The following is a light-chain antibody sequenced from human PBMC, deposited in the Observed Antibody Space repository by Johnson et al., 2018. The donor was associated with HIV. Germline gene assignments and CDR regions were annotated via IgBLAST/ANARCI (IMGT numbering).Light chain of an antibody. CDR2: ENN. J-gene: IGLJ1*01. V-gene: IGLV1-51*02. Sequence: QSVLTQPPSVYAAPGQKVTISCSGSSSNIGNNYVSWYQQLPGTAPKLLIYENNKRPAGIPDRFSGSKSGPSATLGITGLQTGDEADYYCGTWDNSLSTGGVFGTGTKVTVL. CDR1: SSNIGNNY. CDR3: GTWDNSLSTGGV.